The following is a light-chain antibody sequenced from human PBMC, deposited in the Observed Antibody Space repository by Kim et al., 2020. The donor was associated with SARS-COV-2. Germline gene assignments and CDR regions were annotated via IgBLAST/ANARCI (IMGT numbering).Light chain of an antibody. CDR3: MQAVQYPRS. CDR1: HSLLHTNHANY. Sequence: PATISCRSSHSLLHTNHANYLDWYLQKPGQSPQVLIYRASTRASGVPDRFSGSGSGTDFTLTISRVEAEDVGVYYCMQAVQYPRSFGQGTKVDIK. CDR2: RAS. V-gene: IGKV2-28*01. J-gene: IGKJ2*03.